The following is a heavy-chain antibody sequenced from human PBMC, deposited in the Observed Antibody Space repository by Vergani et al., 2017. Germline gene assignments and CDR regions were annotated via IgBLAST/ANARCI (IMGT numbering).Heavy chain of an antibody. D-gene: IGHD6-19*01. CDR2: VFHSGSA. V-gene: IGHV4-38-2*02. CDR3: ASDTHSGQRADR. J-gene: IGHJ5*02. Sequence: QVQLQESGPGLVKPSETLSLTCSVSGYSISRGYYWGWIRQPPGKGLEWIATVFHSGSAYYNPSLRRRVTISVETSKNQFSLRLTTLTAADTAVYYCASDTHSGQRADRWGQGILVTVTS. CDR1: GYSISRGYY.